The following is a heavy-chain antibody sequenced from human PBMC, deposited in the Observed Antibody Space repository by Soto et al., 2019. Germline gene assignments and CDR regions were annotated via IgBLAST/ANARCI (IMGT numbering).Heavy chain of an antibody. D-gene: IGHD3-9*01. CDR2: ISSSVTTI. CDR3: ARGTTYYDILPGYDY. J-gene: IGHJ4*02. V-gene: IGHV3-48*01. Sequence: PGGSQRLSCAASGFTFRSYSMNWVRQDPGKGLERVSYISSSVTTIYYADSVKCRFTISRDNAKNSLSVQMNSLRAVHTALYYCARGTTYYDILPGYDYWGQGT. CDR1: GFTFRSYS.